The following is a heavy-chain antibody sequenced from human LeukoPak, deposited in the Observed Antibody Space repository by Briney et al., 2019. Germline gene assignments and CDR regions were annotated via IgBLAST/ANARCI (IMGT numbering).Heavy chain of an antibody. J-gene: IGHJ4*02. CDR3: ARGRYYYDSSGYHFDY. Sequence: GGSLRLSCAASGFTFSSYSMNWVRQAPGKGLEWVSSISSSSSYIYYADSVKGRFTISRDNAKNSLYLQMNSLRAEDTAVYYCARGRYYYDSSGYHFDYWGQGTLVTVSS. D-gene: IGHD3-22*01. CDR1: GFTFSSYS. CDR2: ISSSSSYI. V-gene: IGHV3-21*04.